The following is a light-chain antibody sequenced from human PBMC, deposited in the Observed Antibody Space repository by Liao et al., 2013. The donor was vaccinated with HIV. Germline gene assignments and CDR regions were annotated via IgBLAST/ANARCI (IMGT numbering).Light chain of an antibody. J-gene: IGLJ2*01. CDR3: QAWDITTHVV. CDR2: QDT. V-gene: IGLV3-1*01. CDR1: QLGDKY. Sequence: SYELTQAPSVSVSPGQTARITCSGDQLGDKYVSWYQQKPGRSPVLVIYQDTKRPRGIPERFSGSNSGNTATLTISGTQAVDEADYYCQAWDITTHVVFGGGTKLTVL.